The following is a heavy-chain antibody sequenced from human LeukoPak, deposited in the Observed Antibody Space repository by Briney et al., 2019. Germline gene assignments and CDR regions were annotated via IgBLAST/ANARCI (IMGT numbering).Heavy chain of an antibody. CDR2: INPNSGGT. CDR3: ARESCSSTSCSEDY. V-gene: IGHV1-2*06. Sequence: GASVKVSCKASGYTFTGYYMHWVRQAPGQGLEWMERINPNSGGTNYAQKFQGRVTMTRDTSISTAYMELSRLRSDDTAVYYCARESCSSTSCSEDYWGQGTLVTVSS. CDR1: GYTFTGYY. D-gene: IGHD2-2*01. J-gene: IGHJ4*02.